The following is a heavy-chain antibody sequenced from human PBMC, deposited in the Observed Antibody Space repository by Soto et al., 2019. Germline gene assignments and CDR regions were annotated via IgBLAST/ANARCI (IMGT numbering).Heavy chain of an antibody. Sequence: PVAALKISGEGCGGSENTYWFGSDRQMPGKGLEWMGVIYPDDSDIRYSPSFQGQVTISADKSISTAYLQWSSLKASDSGIYYCARRTGLLYSDWGQGTLVTVSS. J-gene: IGHJ4*02. D-gene: IGHD2-21*01. CDR2: IYPDDSDI. V-gene: IGHV5-51*01. CDR3: ARRTGLLYSD. CDR1: GGSENTYW.